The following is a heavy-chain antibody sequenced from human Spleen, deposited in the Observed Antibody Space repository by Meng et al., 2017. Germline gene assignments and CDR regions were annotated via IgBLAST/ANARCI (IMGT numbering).Heavy chain of an antibody. V-gene: IGHV1-69*05. CDR1: GGTFSSYA. CDR2: IIPIFGTA. Sequence: SVKVSCKASGGTFSSYAISWVRQAPGQGLEWMGGIIPIFGTANYAQKFQGRVTITTDESTSTAYMELSSLRSEDTAVYYCAREGHYYDSSGSVIGDYWFDPWGQETLVTVSS. J-gene: IGHJ5*02. D-gene: IGHD3-22*01. CDR3: AREGHYYDSSGSVIGDYWFDP.